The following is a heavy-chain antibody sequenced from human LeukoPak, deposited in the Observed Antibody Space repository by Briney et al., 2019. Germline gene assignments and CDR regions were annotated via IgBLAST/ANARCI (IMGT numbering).Heavy chain of an antibody. Sequence: GGSLRLSCVASGFTFSSYWMHWVRQAPGKGLVWVSRINSDGSSTSYADSVKGRFTISRDNAKNTLYLQMNSLRAEDTAVYYCAGGWDYFDRSGYYYDLDYWGQGTLVAVSS. CDR1: GFTFSSYW. J-gene: IGHJ4*02. D-gene: IGHD3-22*01. V-gene: IGHV3-74*01. CDR2: INSDGSST. CDR3: AGGWDYFDRSGYYYDLDY.